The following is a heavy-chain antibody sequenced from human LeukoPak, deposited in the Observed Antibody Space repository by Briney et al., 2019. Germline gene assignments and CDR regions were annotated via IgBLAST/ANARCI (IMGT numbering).Heavy chain of an antibody. J-gene: IGHJ4*02. CDR3: ARDRMECSSTSCYSYFDY. V-gene: IGHV4-59*01. Sequence: PSETLSLTCTVSGGSISSYYWSWIRQPPGKGLEWIGYIYYSGSTNYNPSLKSRATISVDTSKNQFSLKLSSVTAADTAVYYCARDRMECSSTSCYSYFDYWGQGTLVTVSS. CDR1: GGSISSYY. CDR2: IYYSGST. D-gene: IGHD2-2*01.